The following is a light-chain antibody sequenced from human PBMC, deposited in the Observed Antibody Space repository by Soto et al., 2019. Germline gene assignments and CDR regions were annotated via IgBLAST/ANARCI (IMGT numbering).Light chain of an antibody. CDR1: SGDVSGYNY. CDR3: CSYAGSYTHYV. J-gene: IGLJ1*01. CDR2: DVS. Sequence: QSVLTQPRSVSGSPGQSVTISCTGTSGDVSGYNYVSWYQEHPGKAPKLMIYDVSKRPSGVPDRFSGSKSGNTASLTISGLQAEDEADYYCCSYAGSYTHYVFGTGTKVTV. V-gene: IGLV2-11*01.